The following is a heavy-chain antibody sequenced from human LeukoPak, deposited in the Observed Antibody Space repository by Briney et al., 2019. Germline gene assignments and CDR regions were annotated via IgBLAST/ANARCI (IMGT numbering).Heavy chain of an antibody. J-gene: IGHJ3*02. D-gene: IGHD5-24*01. Sequence: ASVKVSCRASGYTFTSYGISWVRQAPGQGLEWMGWISAYNGNTNYAQKLQGGVTMTTDTSTSTAYMELRSLRSDDTAVYYCARVEMATTGSDAFDIWGQGTMVTVSS. CDR1: GYTFTSYG. CDR2: ISAYNGNT. CDR3: ARVEMATTGSDAFDI. V-gene: IGHV1-18*01.